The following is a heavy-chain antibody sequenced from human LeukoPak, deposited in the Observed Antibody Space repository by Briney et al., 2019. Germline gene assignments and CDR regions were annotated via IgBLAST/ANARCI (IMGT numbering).Heavy chain of an antibody. Sequence: GGSLRLSCAASGFTFSSYGMHWVRQAPGKGLEWVAVMSYDGSNKYYADSVKGRFTISRDNSKNTLYLQMNSLRAEDTAVYYCAKPSRGWGQGTLVTVSS. CDR2: MSYDGSNK. CDR3: AKPSRG. J-gene: IGHJ4*02. D-gene: IGHD6-13*01. V-gene: IGHV3-30*18. CDR1: GFTFSSYG.